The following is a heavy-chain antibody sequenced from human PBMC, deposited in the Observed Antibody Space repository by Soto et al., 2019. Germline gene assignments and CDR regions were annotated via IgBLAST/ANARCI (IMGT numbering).Heavy chain of an antibody. D-gene: IGHD6-13*01. Sequence: SETLSLTCTVSGGSISSSSYYWGWIRQPPGKGLEWIGSIYYSGSTYYNPSLKSRVTISVDTSKNQFSLKLSPVTAADTAVYYCARQPKDSSSWYIFDYWGQGTLVTVSS. V-gene: IGHV4-39*01. J-gene: IGHJ4*02. CDR1: GGSISSSSYY. CDR2: IYYSGST. CDR3: ARQPKDSSSWYIFDY.